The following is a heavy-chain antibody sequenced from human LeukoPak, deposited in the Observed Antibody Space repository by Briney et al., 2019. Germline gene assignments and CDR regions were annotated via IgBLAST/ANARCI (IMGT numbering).Heavy chain of an antibody. CDR3: ARDAPKSSLSNFDY. D-gene: IGHD6-13*01. CDR2: INPDNTNYAGAT. Sequence: WASVKVSCKASGYSFTNHDMHWVRQAPGQRLEWMGWINPDNTNYAGATTYAQNFQGRVTMTRDTSISTAYMELSRLRSDDTAVYYCARDAPKSSLSNFDYWGQGTLVTVSS. CDR1: GYSFTNHD. V-gene: IGHV1-2*02. J-gene: IGHJ4*02.